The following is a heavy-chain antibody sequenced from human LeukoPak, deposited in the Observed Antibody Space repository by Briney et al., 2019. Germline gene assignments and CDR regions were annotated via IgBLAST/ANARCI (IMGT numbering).Heavy chain of an antibody. Sequence: ASVKVSSKASGYTFTDHYIHWVRQAPGQGLEWMGWINPDSGGTNYAQKFQGRVTMTRDASISTAYMELSRLRSDDTAVYYCANGVGSGYDYSAFDMWGQGTMVTVSS. J-gene: IGHJ3*02. CDR1: GYTFTDHY. V-gene: IGHV1-2*02. CDR2: INPDSGGT. D-gene: IGHD5-12*01. CDR3: ANGVGSGYDYSAFDM.